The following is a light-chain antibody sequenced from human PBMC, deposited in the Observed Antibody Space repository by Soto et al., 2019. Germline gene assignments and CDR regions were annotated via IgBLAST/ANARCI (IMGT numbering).Light chain of an antibody. J-gene: IGKJ5*01. CDR1: QGIARW. V-gene: IGKV1-12*01. Sequence: DIQMTQSPSSVSASVGDRVTITCRASQGIARWLAWYQQNPGRAPHLLIYAASSLQIGVPSRFSGSGSVSDFTLPISSLQPEDFATYSFLQAYSFPFTFGQWTRLEIK. CDR3: LQAYSFPFT. CDR2: AAS.